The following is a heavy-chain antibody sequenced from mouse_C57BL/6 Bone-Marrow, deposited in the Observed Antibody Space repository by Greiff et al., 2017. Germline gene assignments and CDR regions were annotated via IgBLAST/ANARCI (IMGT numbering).Heavy chain of an antibody. V-gene: IGHV1-15*01. CDR1: GYTFTDYE. Sequence: QVQLQQSGAELVRPGASVTLSCKASGYTFTDYEMHWVKQTPVHGLEWIGAIDPETGGTAYNQKFKGKAILTADKSSSTAYMELRSLTSEDSAVYYCTRHYGSSYGCYAMDYWGQGTSVTVSS. CDR3: TRHYGSSYGCYAMDY. CDR2: IDPETGGT. D-gene: IGHD1-1*01. J-gene: IGHJ4*01.